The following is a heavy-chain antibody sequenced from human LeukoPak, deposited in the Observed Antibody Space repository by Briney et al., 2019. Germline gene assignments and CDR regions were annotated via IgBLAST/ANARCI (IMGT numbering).Heavy chain of an antibody. CDR3: ARESVDTAMAGYSYYYGMDV. Sequence: GGSLRLSSAASGFTFSDYYMSWIRQAPGKGLEWVSYISSSGSTMYYADSVKGRFTISRDNAKNSLYLQMNSLRAEDTAVYYCARESVDTAMAGYSYYYGMDVWGQGTTVTVSS. V-gene: IGHV3-11*01. CDR2: ISSSGSTM. D-gene: IGHD5-18*01. J-gene: IGHJ6*02. CDR1: GFTFSDYY.